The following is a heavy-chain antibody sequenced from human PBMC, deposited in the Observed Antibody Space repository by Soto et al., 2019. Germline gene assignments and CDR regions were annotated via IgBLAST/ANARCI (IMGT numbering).Heavy chain of an antibody. D-gene: IGHD3-16*01. CDR1: GFTFRSYT. CDR2: ISGTGENT. Sequence: EVQLLESGGGLVQPGGSLRLSCAASGFTFRSYTLTWVRQAPGKGLEWVSGISGTGENTYYADSVKGRITISRDNSKDTLYLQMNSLKADDTAVYYCAFLRSVRGSYYGMDVWGQGTTITVSS. CDR3: AFLRSVRGSYYGMDV. V-gene: IGHV3-23*01. J-gene: IGHJ6*02.